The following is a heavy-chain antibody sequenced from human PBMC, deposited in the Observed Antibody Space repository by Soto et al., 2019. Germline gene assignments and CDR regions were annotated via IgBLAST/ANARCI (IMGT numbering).Heavy chain of an antibody. D-gene: IGHD2-2*01. Sequence: PGGSLRLSCAASGFTFSSYAMSWVRQAPGKGLEWVSAISGSGRSTYYADSVKGRFTISRDNSKNTLYLQMNSLRAEDTAVYYCAKIPVGGTSSSFDYWGQGTLVTVSS. CDR3: AKIPVGGTSSSFDY. J-gene: IGHJ4*02. CDR2: ISGSGRST. CDR1: GFTFSSYA. V-gene: IGHV3-23*01.